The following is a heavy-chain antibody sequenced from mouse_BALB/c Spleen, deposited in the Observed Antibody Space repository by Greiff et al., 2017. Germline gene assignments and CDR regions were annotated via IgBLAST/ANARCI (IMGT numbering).Heavy chain of an antibody. CDR3: ARDREETYYFDY. V-gene: IGHV7-3*02. CDR1: GFTFTDYY. CDR2: IRNKANGYTT. Sequence: EVKLMESGGGLVQPGGSLRLSCATSGFTFTDYYMSWVRQPPGKALEWLGFIRNKANGYTTEYSASVKGRFTISRDNSQSILYLQMNTLRAEDSATYYCARDREETYYFDYWGQGTTLTVSS. J-gene: IGHJ2*01.